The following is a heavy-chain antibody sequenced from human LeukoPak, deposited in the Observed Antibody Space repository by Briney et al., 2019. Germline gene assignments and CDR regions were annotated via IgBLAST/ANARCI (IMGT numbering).Heavy chain of an antibody. Sequence: SETLSLTCTVSGGSISSYSWSWIRQPAGKGLEWIGRISSSGSTNYNPSLKSRVTISVDTSKNQFSLKLSSVTAADTAVYYCARDFRNYGSGTFFNWFDPWGQGTLVTVSS. CDR1: GGSISSYS. D-gene: IGHD3-10*01. V-gene: IGHV4-4*07. J-gene: IGHJ5*02. CDR3: ARDFRNYGSGTFFNWFDP. CDR2: ISSSGST.